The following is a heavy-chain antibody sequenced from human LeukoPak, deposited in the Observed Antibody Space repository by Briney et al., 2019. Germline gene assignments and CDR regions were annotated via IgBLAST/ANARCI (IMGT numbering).Heavy chain of an antibody. D-gene: IGHD6-13*01. CDR2: IWYDGSNK. Sequence: AGGSLRLSCAASGFNFSSYGMNWVRQAPGKGREWVAGIWYDGSNKYYRESVKGRFTISRDNSKNTLYLQMNSLRGEDTAVFYCARDAGRQTTTWYSDLWGQGTLVTVSS. J-gene: IGHJ5*02. CDR3: ARDAGRQTTTWYSDL. V-gene: IGHV3-33*01. CDR1: GFNFSSYG.